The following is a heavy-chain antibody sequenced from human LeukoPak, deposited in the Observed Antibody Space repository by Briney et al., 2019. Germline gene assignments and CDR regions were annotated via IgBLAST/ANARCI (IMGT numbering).Heavy chain of an antibody. Sequence: ASVKVSCKASGYTFTGYYMHWVRQAPGQGLEWMGRINPNSGSTNYAQKLQGRVTMTRDTSISTAYMELSRLRSDDTAVYYCARDLRYCSGGSCYGYYYFDYWGQGTLVTVSS. J-gene: IGHJ4*02. D-gene: IGHD2-15*01. CDR1: GYTFTGYY. V-gene: IGHV1-2*06. CDR3: ARDLRYCSGGSCYGYYYFDY. CDR2: INPNSGST.